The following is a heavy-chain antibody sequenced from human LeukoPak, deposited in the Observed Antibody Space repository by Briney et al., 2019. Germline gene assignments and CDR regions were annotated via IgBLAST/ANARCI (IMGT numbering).Heavy chain of an antibody. CDR1: GFTFSSYA. Sequence: TGGSLRLSCAASGFTFSSYAMSWVRQAPGKGLEWVSAIRGSGGTTNYAGTVKGRFTISRDNSKNTVYLQMNSLRAEDTAVYYCAKDRSDSSSWYGHFDYWGQGTLVTVSS. V-gene: IGHV3-23*01. CDR2: IRGSGGTT. D-gene: IGHD6-13*01. J-gene: IGHJ4*02. CDR3: AKDRSDSSSWYGHFDY.